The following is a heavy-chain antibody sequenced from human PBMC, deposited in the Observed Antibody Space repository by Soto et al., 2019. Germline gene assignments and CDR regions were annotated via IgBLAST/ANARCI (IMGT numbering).Heavy chain of an antibody. CDR2: IYYSGST. D-gene: IGHD2-2*01. J-gene: IGHJ5*02. CDR1: GGSISSGDYY. CDR3: ARDRTSHCSSTSCPGEWFDP. Sequence: SQTLSLTCTVSGGSISSGDYYWSWIRQPPGKGLEWIGYIYYSGSTYYNPSLKSRVTISVDTSKNQFSLKLSSVTAADTAVYYCARDRTSHCSSTSCPGEWFDPWGQGTLVTVSS. V-gene: IGHV4-30-4*01.